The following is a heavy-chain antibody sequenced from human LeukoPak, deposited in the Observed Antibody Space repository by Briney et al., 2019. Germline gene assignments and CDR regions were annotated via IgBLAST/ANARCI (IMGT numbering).Heavy chain of an antibody. CDR2: ISWNGGGM. D-gene: IGHD6-6*01. J-gene: IGHJ4*02. Sequence: GGSLRLSCAASGFTFDAYAMHWVRQAPGKGLEWVSGISWNGGGMGYAVSVKGRFTISRDNAKNSLYLQMNSLRDEDTALYYWAKDITGGRSSPYFDSWGQGTLVTVSS. CDR1: GFTFDAYA. CDR3: AKDITGGRSSPYFDS. V-gene: IGHV3-9*01.